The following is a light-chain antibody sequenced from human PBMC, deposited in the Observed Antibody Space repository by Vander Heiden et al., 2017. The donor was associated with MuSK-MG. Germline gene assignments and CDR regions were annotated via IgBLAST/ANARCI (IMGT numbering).Light chain of an antibody. J-gene: IGKJ1*01. CDR3: QQYDSTPQT. CDR2: WAS. CDR1: QNMLYDSKNY. Sequence: DIVVTQSPDSLAVSLGERATINCKSSQNMLYDSKNYLAWYQQKPGQPPKLPLYWASTRESGVPDRFSGSGSGTDFTLTISSLQAEDVAVYYCQQYDSTPQTFGQGTKVEI. V-gene: IGKV4-1*01.